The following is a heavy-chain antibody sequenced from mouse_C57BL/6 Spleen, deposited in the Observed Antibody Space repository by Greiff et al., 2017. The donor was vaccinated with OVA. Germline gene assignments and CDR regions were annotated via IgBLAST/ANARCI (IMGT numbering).Heavy chain of an antibody. Sequence: QVQLQQPGAELAKPGASVKLSCKASGYTFTSYGRTWVKQRPGQGLEWIGYINPSSGYTKYNQKFKDKATLTADKSSSTAYMQLSSLTYEDSAVYYCAKGTAQATFAYWGQGTLVTVSA. J-gene: IGHJ3*01. V-gene: IGHV1-7*01. CDR3: AKGTAQATFAY. D-gene: IGHD3-2*02. CDR2: INPSSGYT. CDR1: GYTFTSYG.